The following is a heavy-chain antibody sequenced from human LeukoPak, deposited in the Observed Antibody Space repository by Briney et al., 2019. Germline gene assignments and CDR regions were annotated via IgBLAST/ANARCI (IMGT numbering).Heavy chain of an antibody. J-gene: IGHJ6*03. Sequence: GGSLRLSCAASGFTFSNYGMHWVRKAPGKGLEWVAFIRFDGSNKYYADSVKGRFTISRDNAKDSLYLQMNSLGPEDTAVYYCARDPYSGNYGNYYYYYMDVWGKGTTVTISS. CDR3: ARDPYSGNYGNYYYYYMDV. V-gene: IGHV3-30*02. CDR1: GFTFSNYG. CDR2: IRFDGSNK. D-gene: IGHD1-26*01.